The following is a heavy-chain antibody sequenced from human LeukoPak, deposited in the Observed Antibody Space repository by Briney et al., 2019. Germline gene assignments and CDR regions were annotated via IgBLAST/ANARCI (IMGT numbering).Heavy chain of an antibody. J-gene: IGHJ5*02. CDR2: IIPILGIA. CDR1: GGTFSSYA. V-gene: IGHV1-69*04. CDR3: ARGHYGGPTGGNWFDP. Sequence: PSASVKVSCKASGGTFSSYAISWVRQAPGQGLEWMGRIIPILGIANYAQKFQGRVTITADKSTSTAYMELSSLRSEDTAVYYCARGHYGGPTGGNWFDPWGQGTLVTVSS. D-gene: IGHD4-23*01.